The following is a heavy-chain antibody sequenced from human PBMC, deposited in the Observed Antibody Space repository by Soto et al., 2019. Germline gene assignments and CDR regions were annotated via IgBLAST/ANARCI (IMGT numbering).Heavy chain of an antibody. CDR1: GFTFSNAW. V-gene: IGHV3-15*07. D-gene: IGHD3-22*01. J-gene: IGHJ4*01. Sequence: GSLRLSCAASGFTFSNAWINWARQAPGKGLEWVGRIKSKTDGGTTDYAEPVKGRFAISRDDSNNMVYLQMNSLKIEDTAVYYCTTDSYSTIIIVRFDYWGHGTLVTVSS. CDR2: IKSKTDGGTT. CDR3: TTDSYSTIIIVRFDY.